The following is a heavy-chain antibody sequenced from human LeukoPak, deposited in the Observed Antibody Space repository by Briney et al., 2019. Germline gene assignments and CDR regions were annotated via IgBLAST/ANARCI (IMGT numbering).Heavy chain of an antibody. CDR2: IYYSGST. Sequence: SETLSLTCTVSGGSISSYYWSWIRQPPGKGLEWIGYIYYSGSTNYNPSLKSRVTISVDTSKNQFSLKLSSVTAADTAVYYCARAGYYDSSGYCSVGLLDYWGQGTLVTVSS. CDR1: GGSISSYY. CDR3: ARAGYYDSSGYCSVGLLDY. V-gene: IGHV4-59*01. J-gene: IGHJ4*02. D-gene: IGHD3-22*01.